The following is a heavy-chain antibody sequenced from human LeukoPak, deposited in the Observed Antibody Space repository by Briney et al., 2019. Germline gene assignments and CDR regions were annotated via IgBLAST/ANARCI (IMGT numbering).Heavy chain of an antibody. CDR1: GGSISSGGYY. Sequence: SETLSLTCTVSGGSISSGGYYWSWIRQHPGKGLEWIGYIYYSGSTYYNPSLKSRVTISVDTSKNQFSLKLNSVTAADTAGYYCARSLPSSSSWYWYFDLWGRGTLVTVSS. D-gene: IGHD6-13*01. J-gene: IGHJ2*01. CDR2: IYYSGST. V-gene: IGHV4-31*03. CDR3: ARSLPSSSSWYWYFDL.